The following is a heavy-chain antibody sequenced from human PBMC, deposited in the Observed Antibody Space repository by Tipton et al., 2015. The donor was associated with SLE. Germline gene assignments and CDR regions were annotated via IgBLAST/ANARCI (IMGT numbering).Heavy chain of an antibody. D-gene: IGHD6-13*01. V-gene: IGHV4-4*07. Sequence: TLSLTCTVSGGPISSFYWSWIRQPAGEGLEWNVRIYTTGSTDFNPSLKSQVTMSVDTSKNQFSLKLRSVTAADTALYYCARAYRSPVGLSWGQGTLVTVSS. CDR2: IYTTGST. J-gene: IGHJ5*02. CDR1: GGPISSFY. CDR3: ARAYRSPVGLS.